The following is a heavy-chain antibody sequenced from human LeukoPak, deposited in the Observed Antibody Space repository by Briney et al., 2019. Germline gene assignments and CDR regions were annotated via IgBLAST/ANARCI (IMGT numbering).Heavy chain of an antibody. CDR1: GGTFSSYA. V-gene: IGHV1-18*01. J-gene: IGHJ6*02. D-gene: IGHD3-3*01. Sequence: ASVKVSCKASGGTFSSYAISWVRQAPGQGLEWMGWISAYNGNTNYAQKLQGRVTMTTDTSTSTAYMELRSLRSDDTAVYYCARDDPERYYDFWSGYHRDGMDVWGQGTTVTVSS. CDR3: ARDDPERYYDFWSGYHRDGMDV. CDR2: ISAYNGNT.